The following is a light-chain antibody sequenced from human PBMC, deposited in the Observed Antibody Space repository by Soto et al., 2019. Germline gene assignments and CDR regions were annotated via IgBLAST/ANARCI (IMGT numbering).Light chain of an antibody. J-gene: IGKJ1*01. CDR1: QSVSSNY. V-gene: IGKV3-20*01. Sequence: DIVLTQSPGTLSLSPGERATLSCRSSQSVSSNYLAWYQQKPDQAPRLVIYDVSGRATGIPDRFSGSGSGSDFTLPISRLETEGSAVYYCQQYGISPTFVQGTKVEIK. CDR2: DVS. CDR3: QQYGISPT.